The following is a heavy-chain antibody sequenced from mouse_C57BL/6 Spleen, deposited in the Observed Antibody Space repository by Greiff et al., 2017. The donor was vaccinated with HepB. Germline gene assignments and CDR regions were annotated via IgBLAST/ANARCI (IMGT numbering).Heavy chain of an antibody. CDR3: AICTPRYYGSSPLDY. CDR2: IHPSDSDT. J-gene: IGHJ2*01. D-gene: IGHD1-1*01. CDR1: GYTFTSYW. Sequence: VKLVESGAELVKPGASVKVSCKASGYTFTSYWMHWVKQRPGQGLEWIGRIHPSDSDTNYNQKFKGKATLTVDKSSSTAYMQLSSLTSEDSAVYYCAICTPRYYGSSPLDYWGQGTTLTVSS. V-gene: IGHV1-74*01.